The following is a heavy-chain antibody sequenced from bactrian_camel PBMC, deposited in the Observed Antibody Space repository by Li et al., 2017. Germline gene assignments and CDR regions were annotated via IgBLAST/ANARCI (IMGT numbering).Heavy chain of an antibody. J-gene: IGHJ4*01. D-gene: IGHD3*01. CDR2: FATGGVSP. Sequence: VQLVESGGGLVQPGGSLRLSCVASGFTFSQWYMSWVRQGPGKERERVAAFATGGVSPYYADSVWGRFTISRDNAKNTMYLDMNSLKPEDTAMYYCASVWKYELSAPPLAQSSYNLWGQGTQVTVS. CDR1: GFTFSQWY. V-gene: IGHV3S40*01. CDR3: ASVWKYELSAPPLAQSSYNL.